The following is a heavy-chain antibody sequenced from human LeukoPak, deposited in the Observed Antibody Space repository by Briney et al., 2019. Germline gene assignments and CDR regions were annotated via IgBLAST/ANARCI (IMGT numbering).Heavy chain of an antibody. CDR1: GYTFTGYY. V-gene: IGHV1-2*06. CDR2: INPNSGGT. D-gene: IGHD4-23*01. J-gene: IGHJ4*02. Sequence: ASVKVSCKASGYTFTGYYMHWVRQAPGEGLEWMGRINPNSGGTNYAQKFQGRVTMTRDTSISTAYMELSRLRSDDTAVYYCARVDYGGRTDYWGQGTLVTVSS. CDR3: ARVDYGGRTDY.